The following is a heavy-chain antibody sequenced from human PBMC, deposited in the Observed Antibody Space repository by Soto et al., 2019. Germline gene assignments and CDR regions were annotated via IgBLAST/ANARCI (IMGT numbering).Heavy chain of an antibody. CDR2: IYWDDDK. V-gene: IGHV2-5*02. Sequence: QITLKESGPTLVKPTQTLTLTCTFSGFSLSTSGVGVGWIRQPPGKALEWLALIYWDDDKRYSPSLKSRLTITKDTSKNQVVLTMTNMDPVDTATYYCGGVVLVPAAMRELEDYYYYYGMDVWGQGTTVTVSS. CDR3: GGVVLVPAAMRELEDYYYYYGMDV. CDR1: GFSLSTSGVG. J-gene: IGHJ6*02. D-gene: IGHD2-2*01.